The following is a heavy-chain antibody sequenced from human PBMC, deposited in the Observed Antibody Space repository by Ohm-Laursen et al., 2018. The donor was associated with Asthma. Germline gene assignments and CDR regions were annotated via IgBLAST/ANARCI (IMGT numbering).Heavy chain of an antibody. CDR3: ARDCGWHAPDY. CDR2: IYYSGST. Sequence: SQTLSLTCTVSGGSISSGSYYWSWIRQHPGKGLEWIGYIYYSGSTYYNPSLKSRVTISVDTSKNQFSLKLSSVTAADTAVYYCARDCGWHAPDYWGQGTLVTVSS. CDR1: GGSISSGSYY. V-gene: IGHV4-31*03. D-gene: IGHD6-19*01. J-gene: IGHJ4*02.